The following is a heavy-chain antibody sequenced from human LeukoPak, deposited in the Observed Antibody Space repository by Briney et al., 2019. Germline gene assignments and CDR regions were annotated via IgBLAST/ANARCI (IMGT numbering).Heavy chain of an antibody. CDR1: GGTFSSYA. CDR3: GRGGLIAGHQPSFDP. J-gene: IGHJ5*02. D-gene: IGHD1-26*01. V-gene: IGHV1-69*13. Sequence: SVKVSCKASGGTFSSYAISWVRQAPGQGLEWMGGIIPIFGTANYAQKFQGRVAITADESTSTAYMELSSLRSEDTAVYYCGRGGLIAGHQPSFDPWGQGTLVTVSS. CDR2: IIPIFGTA.